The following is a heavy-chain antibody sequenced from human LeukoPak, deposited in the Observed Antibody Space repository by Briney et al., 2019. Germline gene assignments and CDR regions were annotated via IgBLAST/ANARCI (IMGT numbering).Heavy chain of an antibody. D-gene: IGHD5-18*01. V-gene: IGHV3-30*18. CDR1: GFTFSSYS. J-gene: IGHJ2*01. CDR2: ISYDGSHK. CDR3: AKDQRAAMVVWYFDL. Sequence: GGSLRLSCAASGFTFSSYSMNWVRQAPGKGLEWVAVISYDGSHKYYADSVKGRFTISRDNSKNTLYLQMNSLRAEDAAVYYCAKDQRAAMVVWYFDLWGRGALVTVSS.